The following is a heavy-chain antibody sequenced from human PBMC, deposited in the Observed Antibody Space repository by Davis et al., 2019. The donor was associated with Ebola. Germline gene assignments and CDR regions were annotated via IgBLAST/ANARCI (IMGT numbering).Heavy chain of an antibody. CDR3: ARHRSYYDFWSGYPPGWFDP. D-gene: IGHD3-3*01. V-gene: IGHV5-51*01. Sequence: GESLKISCQGSGFSFTSYWIGWVRQMPGKGLEWMGIIYPGDSDTRYSPSFQGQVTISADKSISTAYLQWSSLKASDTAMYYCARHRSYYDFWSGYPPGWFDPWGQGTQVTVSS. CDR1: GFSFTSYW. CDR2: IYPGDSDT. J-gene: IGHJ5*02.